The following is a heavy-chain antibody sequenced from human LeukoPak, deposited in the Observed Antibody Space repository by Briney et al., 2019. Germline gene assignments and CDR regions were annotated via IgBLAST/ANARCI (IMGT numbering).Heavy chain of an antibody. J-gene: IGHJ6*03. CDR2: MNPNSGNT. V-gene: IGHV1-8*01. CDR3: ARGGTPSKWGYYYMDV. D-gene: IGHD1-26*01. Sequence: ASVKVSCKASGYTFTSYDINWVRQATGQGLEWMGWMNPNSGNTGYAQKFQGRVTMTRNTSISTAYMELSSLRSEDTAVYYCARGGTPSKWGYYYMDVWGKGTTVTVYS. CDR1: GYTFTSYD.